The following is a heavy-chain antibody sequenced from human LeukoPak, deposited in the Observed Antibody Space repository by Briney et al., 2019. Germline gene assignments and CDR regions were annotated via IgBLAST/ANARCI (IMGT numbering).Heavy chain of an antibody. D-gene: IGHD2-2*01. J-gene: IGHJ5*02. Sequence: KSGGSLRLSCAASGFTFSSYSMNWVRQAPGKGLEWVSSISSSSSYIYYADSEKGRFTISRDNAKNSLYLQMSSLRAEDTAVYYCASVCSSTSCYPDPWGQGTLVTVSS. CDR1: GFTFSSYS. V-gene: IGHV3-21*01. CDR3: ASVCSSTSCYPDP. CDR2: ISSSSSYI.